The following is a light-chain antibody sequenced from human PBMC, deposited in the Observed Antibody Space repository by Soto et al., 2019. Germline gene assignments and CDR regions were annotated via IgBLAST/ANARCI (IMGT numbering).Light chain of an antibody. V-gene: IGLV1-51*01. CDR1: SSNVGHNS. CDR2: DNN. J-gene: IGLJ1*01. CDR3: GAWDDRLTVDV. Sequence: QSVLTQPPSVSAAPGQEVTISCSGSSSNVGHNSVSWYQHLPGTAPKLLIYDNNKRPSGIPARFSGSKSGTSATLGITGLQTGDEDDYYCGAWDDRLTVDVFGSGTKVTVL.